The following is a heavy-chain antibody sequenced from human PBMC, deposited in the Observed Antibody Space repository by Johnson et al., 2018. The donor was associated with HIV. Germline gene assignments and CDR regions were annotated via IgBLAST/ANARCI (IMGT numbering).Heavy chain of an antibody. CDR3: AKGVVPAAVDAFDI. CDR1: GFTFSSYG. D-gene: IGHD2-2*01. CDR2: ISYDGSNK. J-gene: IGHJ3*02. Sequence: QVQLVESGGGVVQPGRSLRLSCAASGFTFSSYGMHWVRQAPGKGLEWVAVISYDGSNKYYADSVKGRFTISRDNSKNTLYLQMNSLRAEDTAVYYCAKGVVPAAVDAFDIWGQGTMVTVSS. V-gene: IGHV3-30*18.